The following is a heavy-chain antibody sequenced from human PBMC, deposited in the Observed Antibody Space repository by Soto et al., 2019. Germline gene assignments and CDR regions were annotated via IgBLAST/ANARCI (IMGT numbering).Heavy chain of an antibody. CDR3: ARTVVVPSRQYYGMDV. CDR1: GGTFSSYA. D-gene: IGHD2-15*01. J-gene: IGHJ6*02. V-gene: IGHV1-69*06. Sequence: QVPLVQSGAEVKKPGSSVKVSCKASGGTFSSYAISWVRQAPGQGLEWMGGIIPIFGTANYAQKFQGRVTITADKSTSTAYMELSSLRSEDTAVYYCARTVVVPSRQYYGMDVWGQGTTVTVSS. CDR2: IIPIFGTA.